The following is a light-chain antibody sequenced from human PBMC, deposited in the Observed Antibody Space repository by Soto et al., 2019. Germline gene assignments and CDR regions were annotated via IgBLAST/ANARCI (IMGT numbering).Light chain of an antibody. V-gene: IGKV3-15*01. J-gene: IGKJ4*01. Sequence: EKVMTQSPATLSVSPGERATLSCRASQSVRSNLAWYQQKPGQAPGLVIYGASTRATGIPARFSGSESGTEFTLTISSLQSEDFAVYYCLQYNNWPPSFGGGTKVEIK. CDR3: LQYNNWPPS. CDR2: GAS. CDR1: QSVRSN.